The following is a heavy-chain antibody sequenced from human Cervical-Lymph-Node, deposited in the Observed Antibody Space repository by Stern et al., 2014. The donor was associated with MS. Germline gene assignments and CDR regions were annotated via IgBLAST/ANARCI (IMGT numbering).Heavy chain of an antibody. CDR1: GGSISRSTYY. J-gene: IGHJ4*02. CDR2: IYYRGTT. D-gene: IGHD5-12*01. CDR3: ARHDGWLPHY. Sequence: VQLVESGPGLVKPSETLSLTCSVSGGSISRSTYYWGWIRQPPGKGLEWIGSIYYRGTTYYNPSLKSRVTIDTSTHQFSLRLPSVTAADTAVYYCARHDGWLPHYWSQGTLVTVSS. V-gene: IGHV4-39*01.